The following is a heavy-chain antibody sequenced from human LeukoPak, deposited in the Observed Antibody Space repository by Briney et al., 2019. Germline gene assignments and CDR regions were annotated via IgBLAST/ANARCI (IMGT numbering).Heavy chain of an antibody. CDR1: GGSISSYY. J-gene: IGHJ5*02. Sequence: SETLSLTCTVSGGSISSYYRSWIRQPPGKGLEWIGYIYYSGSTYYNPSLKSRVTISVDTSKNQFSLKLSSVTAADTAVYYCAREGVESYSNYGNWFDPWGQGTLVTVSS. D-gene: IGHD4-11*01. CDR3: AREGVESYSNYGNWFDP. V-gene: IGHV4-59*12. CDR2: IYYSGST.